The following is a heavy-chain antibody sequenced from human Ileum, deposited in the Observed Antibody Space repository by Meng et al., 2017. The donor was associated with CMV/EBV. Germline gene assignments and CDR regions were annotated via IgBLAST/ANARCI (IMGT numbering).Heavy chain of an antibody. D-gene: IGHD3-22*01. V-gene: IGHV3-33*01. Sequence: GFTLKSDGIHWVRQFPGKGLEWVAVLWYDGSRKYFADSVQGRFSISRDDSKNTVYLQMNSLRAEDTAVYYCARDNDGSSHYSQFDYWGQGTLVTVSS. CDR1: GFTLKSDG. J-gene: IGHJ4*02. CDR2: LWYDGSRK. CDR3: ARDNDGSSHYSQFDY.